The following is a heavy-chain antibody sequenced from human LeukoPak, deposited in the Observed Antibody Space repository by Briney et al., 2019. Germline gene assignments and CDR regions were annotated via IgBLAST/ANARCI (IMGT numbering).Heavy chain of an antibody. D-gene: IGHD3-3*01. CDR2: ISGSGGST. Sequence: GGSLRLSCAASGFTFSSYPVHWVRQAPGKGLEWVSAISGSGGSTYYADSAKGRFTISRDNSKNTLYLQLNSLRAEDTAIYYCAHHGGGTIRIAAFDIWGQGTMVTVSS. J-gene: IGHJ3*02. V-gene: IGHV3-23*01. CDR1: GFTFSSYP. CDR3: AHHGGGTIRIAAFDI.